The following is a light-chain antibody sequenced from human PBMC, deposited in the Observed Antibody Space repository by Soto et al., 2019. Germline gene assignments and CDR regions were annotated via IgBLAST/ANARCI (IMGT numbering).Light chain of an antibody. J-gene: IGLJ2*01. Sequence: QSVLTQPASVSGSPGQSITISCTGTSSDVGSYNLVSWYQQHPGKAPKLMIYEGSKRPSGVSNRFSGSKSGNTASLTISGVEDEDESYYYCCSYAGRDVVFGGGTKVTVL. CDR2: EGS. CDR1: SSDVGSYNL. CDR3: CSYAGRDVV. V-gene: IGLV2-23*01.